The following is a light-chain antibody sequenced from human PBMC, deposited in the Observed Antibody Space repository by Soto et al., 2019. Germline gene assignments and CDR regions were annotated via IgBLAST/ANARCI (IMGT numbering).Light chain of an antibody. Sequence: EIVMTQSPATLSVSPGERATLSCRASQSISNKLVWYQQRPGQAPRLLIYGTSTRAAGIPDRFSGSGSGTEFTLTISSLQSEDFAVYYCQQYNNWPPWTFCQGTKVEIK. CDR3: QQYNNWPPWT. J-gene: IGKJ1*01. V-gene: IGKV3-15*01. CDR2: GTS. CDR1: QSISNK.